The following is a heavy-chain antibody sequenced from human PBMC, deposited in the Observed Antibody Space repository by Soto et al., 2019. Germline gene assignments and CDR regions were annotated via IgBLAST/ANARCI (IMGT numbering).Heavy chain of an antibody. J-gene: IGHJ5*02. CDR3: ARGRSYYGAGSLNWFDP. D-gene: IGHD3-10*01. Sequence: QVQLQQWGAGLLKPSETLSLTCGVYGGPFSGYYWSWIRQPPGKGLEWIGEINYSGTTNYNPSLKSRVTTSIDTSKNQFSLKLSSVTAADTAVYYCARGRSYYGAGSLNWFDPWGQGTLVTVSS. V-gene: IGHV4-34*01. CDR1: GGPFSGYY. CDR2: INYSGTT.